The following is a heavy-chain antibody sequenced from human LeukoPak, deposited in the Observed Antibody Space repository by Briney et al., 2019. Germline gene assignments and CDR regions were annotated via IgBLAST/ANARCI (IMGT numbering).Heavy chain of an antibody. V-gene: IGHV6-1*01. CDR2: TYYGSKWYN. Sequence: SQTLSLTCAISGDSVSSSSAAWIWIRQSPSRGLEWLGRTYYGSKWYNDYAVSVKSRIIINPDTSKNRFSLQVDSVTPEDTAVYYCARGKMGTGFDYWGQGTQVTVSS. CDR3: ARGKMGTGFDY. D-gene: IGHD7-27*01. CDR1: GDSVSSSSAA. J-gene: IGHJ4*02.